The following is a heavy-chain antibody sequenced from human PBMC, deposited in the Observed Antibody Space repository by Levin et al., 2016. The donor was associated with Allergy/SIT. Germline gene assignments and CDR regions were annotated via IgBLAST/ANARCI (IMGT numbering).Heavy chain of an antibody. Sequence: GESLKISCATSGFTFSSYAMSWVRQTPGKGLDWVSAISGSGGSTYYADSVKGRFTTSRDNSKNTLYLQMNSLRAEDTAVYYCAKGAHPFMSPYYYFYGMDVWGQGTTVTVSS. J-gene: IGHJ6*02. V-gene: IGHV3-23*01. CDR2: ISGSGGST. D-gene: IGHD3-10*02. CDR3: AKGAHPFMSPYYYFYGMDV. CDR1: GFTFSSYA.